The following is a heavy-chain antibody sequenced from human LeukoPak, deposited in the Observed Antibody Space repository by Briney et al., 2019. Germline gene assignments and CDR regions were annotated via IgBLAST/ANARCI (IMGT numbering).Heavy chain of an antibody. CDR1: GFSFSSYA. J-gene: IGHJ4*02. Sequence: GGSLRLSCAASGFSFSSYAVSWVRQAPGKGLEWVSGISDGGSRTYYADSVKGRFTISRDNSKNSLYLQMSSLRSEDTALYFCARESDSSGWYDYWGQGTLVTVSS. CDR3: ARESDSSGWYDY. V-gene: IGHV3-23*01. D-gene: IGHD6-19*01. CDR2: ISDGGSRT.